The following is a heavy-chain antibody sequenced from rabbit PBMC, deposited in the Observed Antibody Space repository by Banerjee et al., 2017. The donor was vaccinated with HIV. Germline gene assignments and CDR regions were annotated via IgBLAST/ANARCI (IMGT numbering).Heavy chain of an antibody. CDR1: GFSFNNKYV. J-gene: IGHJ4*01. CDR2: INTNTGNT. CDR3: ARDQAGSTGYAYGNFNL. D-gene: IGHD6-1*01. V-gene: IGHV1S40*01. Sequence: QSLEESGGGLVQPEGCLTLTCTASGFSFNNKYVMCWVRQAPGKGLEWIACINTNTGNTVYASWAKGRFTISKTSSSTVTLQMTSLTAADTATYFCARDQAGSTGYAYGNFNLWGQGTLVTVS.